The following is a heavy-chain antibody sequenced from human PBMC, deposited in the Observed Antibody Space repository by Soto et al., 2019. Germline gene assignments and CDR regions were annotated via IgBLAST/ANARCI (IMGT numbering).Heavy chain of an antibody. D-gene: IGHD3-3*01. Sequence: QITLNESGPTQVKPRQTLTLTCTFSGFSLTTSGVGVGWIRQSPGKAPEWLALIYWDDDKRYSPSLKSRLTITTDTSKNQVGLTMADWDPADTATYYCAHRVLRTVFGVVTTTAIYFDFWGQGTPVAVSS. V-gene: IGHV2-5*02. J-gene: IGHJ4*02. CDR2: IYWDDDK. CDR3: AHRVLRTVFGVVTTTAIYFDF. CDR1: GFSLTTSGVG.